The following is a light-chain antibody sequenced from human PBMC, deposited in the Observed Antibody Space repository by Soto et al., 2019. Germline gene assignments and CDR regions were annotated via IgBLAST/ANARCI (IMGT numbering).Light chain of an antibody. Sequence: EILLTQSPATLSLSPGERATLSCRASQGISRYLAWNQQKPGQAPRLLIYDASNRATGIPARFSGSGSGTDFTLTISSLEPEDFAVYYCQQRSNWPITFGQGTRREIK. V-gene: IGKV3-11*01. CDR1: QGISRY. J-gene: IGKJ5*01. CDR2: DAS. CDR3: QQRSNWPIT.